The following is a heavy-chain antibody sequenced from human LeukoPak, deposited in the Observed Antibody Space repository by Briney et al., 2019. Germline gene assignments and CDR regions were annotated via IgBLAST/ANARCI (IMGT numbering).Heavy chain of an antibody. CDR3: ARSNTIFGVVIIGSYFDY. D-gene: IGHD3-3*01. CDR2: IYSGGST. V-gene: IGHV3-66*02. CDR1: GFTVSSNY. J-gene: IGHJ4*02. Sequence: GGSLRLSCAASGFTVSSNYMSWVRQAPGKGLEWVSVIYSGGSTYYADSVKGRFTISRDNSENTLYLQMNSLRAEDTAVYYCARSNTIFGVVIIGSYFDYWGQGTLVTVSS.